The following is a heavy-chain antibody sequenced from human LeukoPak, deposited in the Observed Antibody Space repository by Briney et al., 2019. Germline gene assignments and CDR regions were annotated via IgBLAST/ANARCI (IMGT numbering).Heavy chain of an antibody. D-gene: IGHD2-2*01. V-gene: IGHV3-7*01. Sequence: GGSLRLSCAASGFTFSSYWMSWVRRAPGKGLEWVANIKQDGSEKYYVDSVKGRFTISRDNAKNSLYLQMNSLRAEDTAVYYSARVRRYCSSTSCYGYYFHYWGQGTLVTVSS. CDR1: GFTFSSYW. CDR2: IKQDGSEK. J-gene: IGHJ4*02. CDR3: ARVRRYCSSTSCYGYYFHY.